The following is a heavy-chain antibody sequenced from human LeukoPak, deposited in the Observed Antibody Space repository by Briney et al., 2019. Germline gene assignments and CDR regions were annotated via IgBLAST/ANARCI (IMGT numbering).Heavy chain of an antibody. J-gene: IGHJ6*03. V-gene: IGHV4-4*09. Sequence: SETLSLTCTVSGGSISSYYWSWIRQPLGKGLEWIGYIYTSRSTNYNPSLKSRVTISVDTSKNQFSLKLSSVTAADTAVYYCAFGELFSYYMDVWGKGTTVTVSS. CDR2: IYTSRST. CDR1: GGSISSYY. CDR3: AFGELFSYYMDV. D-gene: IGHD3-10*01.